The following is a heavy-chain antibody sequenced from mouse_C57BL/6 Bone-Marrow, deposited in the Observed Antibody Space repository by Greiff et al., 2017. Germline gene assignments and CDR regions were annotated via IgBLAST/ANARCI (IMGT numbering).Heavy chain of an antibody. J-gene: IGHJ1*03. CDR1: GFTFSSYA. V-gene: IGHV5-4*03. CDR3: ARYYYGSNNWYFDV. Sequence: EVMLVESGGGLVKPGGSLKLSCAASGFTFSSYAMSWVRQTPEKRLEWVATISDGGSYTYYPDNVKGRFTISRDNAKNNLYLQMSHLKSEDTAMYYCARYYYGSNNWYFDVWGTGTTVTGAS. D-gene: IGHD1-1*01. CDR2: ISDGGSYT.